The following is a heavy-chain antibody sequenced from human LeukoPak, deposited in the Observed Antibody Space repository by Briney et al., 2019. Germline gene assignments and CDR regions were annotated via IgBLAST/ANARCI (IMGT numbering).Heavy chain of an antibody. Sequence: SVKVSCKASVGTFSSDAVSWVRQAPGQGVEWMVGIIPIFGTANYAQKFQGRVTITTDESTSTAYMELSSLRSEDTSVYYCARVVTLDGYYFDYWGQGTLVTVSS. CDR1: VGTFSSDA. CDR3: ARVVTLDGYYFDY. CDR2: IIPIFGTA. D-gene: IGHD6-6*01. J-gene: IGHJ4*02. V-gene: IGHV1-69*05.